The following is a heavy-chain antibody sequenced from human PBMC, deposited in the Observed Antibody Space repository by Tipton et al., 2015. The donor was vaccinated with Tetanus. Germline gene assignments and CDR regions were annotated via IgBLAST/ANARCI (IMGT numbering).Heavy chain of an antibody. D-gene: IGHD2-2*02. CDR1: GGTFSSYA. V-gene: IGHV1-69*12. Sequence: VQLVQSGAEVKKPGSSVKVSCKASGGTFSSYAISWVRQAPGQGLEWMGGIIPIFGTAIYAQKFQDRVTITADESTSTAYMELSSLGSEDTAVYYCASRGYCSSTSCYTSGGYYYYYGMDVWGQGTTVTVSS. CDR3: ASRGYCSSTSCYTSGGYYYYYGMDV. CDR2: IIPIFGTA. J-gene: IGHJ6*02.